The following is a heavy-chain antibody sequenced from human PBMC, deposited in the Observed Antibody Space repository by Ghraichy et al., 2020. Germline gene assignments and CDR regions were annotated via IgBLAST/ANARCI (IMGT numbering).Heavy chain of an antibody. CDR2: IYYSGST. V-gene: IGHV4-39*01. CDR1: GGSISSSSYY. CDR3: ARASGWFDP. J-gene: IGHJ5*02. Sequence: SETLSLTCTVSGGSISSSSYYWGWIRQPPGKGLEWIGSIYYSGSTYYNPSLKSRVTISVDTSKNQFSLKLSSVTAADTAVYYCARASGWFDPWGQGTLVTVSS.